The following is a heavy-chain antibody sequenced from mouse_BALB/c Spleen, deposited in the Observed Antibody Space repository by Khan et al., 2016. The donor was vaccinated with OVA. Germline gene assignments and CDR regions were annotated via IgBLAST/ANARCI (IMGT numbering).Heavy chain of an antibody. D-gene: IGHD2-3*01. J-gene: IGHJ3*01. Sequence: VQLKQSGTELVRPGTSVKVSCKASGYAFTHYLIDWIKQRPGQGLEWIGVINPGSGGTNYNEKFEGKATLTADNSSSTAYLHLSSLTSDDSAVYFCARGFYDGYLAWFAYWGQGTLVTVSA. CDR1: GYAFTHYL. V-gene: IGHV1-54*01. CDR3: ARGFYDGYLAWFAY. CDR2: INPGSGGT.